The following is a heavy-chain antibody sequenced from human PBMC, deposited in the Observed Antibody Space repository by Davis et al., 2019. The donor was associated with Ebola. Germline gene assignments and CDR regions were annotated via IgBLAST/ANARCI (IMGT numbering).Heavy chain of an antibody. V-gene: IGHV4-34*01. D-gene: IGHD6-13*01. J-gene: IGHJ3*02. CDR2: INHSGST. Sequence: PSETLSLTCAVYGGSFSGYYWSWIRQPPGKGLEWIGEINHSGSTNYNPSLKSRVTISIDTSKNQFSLKLSSVTAADTAVYYCAREAAAGLDAFDIWGQGTMVTVSS. CDR3: AREAAAGLDAFDI. CDR1: GGSFSGYY.